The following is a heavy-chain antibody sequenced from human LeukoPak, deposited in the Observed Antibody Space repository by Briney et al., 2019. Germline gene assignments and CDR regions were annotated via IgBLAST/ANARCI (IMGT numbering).Heavy chain of an antibody. D-gene: IGHD3-10*01. CDR2: IDPSDSYT. V-gene: IGHV5-10-1*01. CDR1: GYTYTNYW. Sequence: GESLKISCKGSGYTYTNYWIIWVRQLPGKGLELMGRIDPSDSYTNYSPSFQGHVTVLVDRSINTAYLQWSSLKASDTAMYYCARDYYASGYFDYWGQGTQVTVSS. J-gene: IGHJ4*02. CDR3: ARDYYASGYFDY.